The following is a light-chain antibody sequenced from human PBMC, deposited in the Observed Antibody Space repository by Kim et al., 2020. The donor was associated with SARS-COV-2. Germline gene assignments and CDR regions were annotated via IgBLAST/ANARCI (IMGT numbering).Light chain of an antibody. CDR2: DAS. Sequence: FSPGQRATLSCRASQSIGTDLAWYQQRPGQTPRLFIYDASNRAPGIPVRISGSGSGTDFTLTFSSLEPEDSAVYYCQQRNMWPRTFGQGTKVDIK. J-gene: IGKJ1*01. CDR1: QSIGTD. V-gene: IGKV3-11*01. CDR3: QQRNMWPRT.